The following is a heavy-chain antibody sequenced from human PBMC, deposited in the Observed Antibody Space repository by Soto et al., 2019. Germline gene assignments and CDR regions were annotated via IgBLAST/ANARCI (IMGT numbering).Heavy chain of an antibody. D-gene: IGHD2-8*01. V-gene: IGHV5-51*01. J-gene: IGHJ4*02. CDR3: ARRRPSLVYAHGKGDY. CDR1: GYSFTSYW. CDR2: IYPGDSDT. Sequence: PGESLKISCKGSGYSFTSYWIGWVRQMPGKGLEWMGIIYPGDSDTRYSPSFQGQVTISADKSISTAYLQWSSLKASDTSMYYCARRRPSLVYAHGKGDYWGQGTLVTVSS.